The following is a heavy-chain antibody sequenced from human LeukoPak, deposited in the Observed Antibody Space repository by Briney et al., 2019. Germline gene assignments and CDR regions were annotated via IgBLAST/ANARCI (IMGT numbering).Heavy chain of an antibody. J-gene: IGHJ4*02. CDR2: ISPSGSTK. CDR3: TKLAVASADS. CDR1: GFSFSSYE. V-gene: IGHV3-48*03. Sequence: RAGGSLRLSCAASGFSFSSYEMNWVRQAPGKGREWVSNISPSGSTKYYADSVKGRFTVSRDNAKNSLYLQMNSLRAGDTGVYYCTKLAVASADSWGQGTLVTVSS. D-gene: IGHD6-19*01.